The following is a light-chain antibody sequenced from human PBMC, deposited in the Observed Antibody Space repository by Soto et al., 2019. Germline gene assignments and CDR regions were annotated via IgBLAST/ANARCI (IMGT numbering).Light chain of an antibody. V-gene: IGKV1-9*01. Sequence: DIQLTQSPSFLSASVGDRVTITCRASQGISSYLAWYQQKPGKAPQLLVYAASTLHSGVPSRFSGSGSGTEFPLTISSLQPEDFATYYCQQLNSYPPPFGGGTKVEIK. CDR3: QQLNSYPPP. J-gene: IGKJ4*01. CDR1: QGISSY. CDR2: AAS.